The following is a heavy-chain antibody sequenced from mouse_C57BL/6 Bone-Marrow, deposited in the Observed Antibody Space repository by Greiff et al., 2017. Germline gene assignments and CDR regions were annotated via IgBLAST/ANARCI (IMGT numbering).Heavy chain of an antibody. CDR1: GYTFTSYW. CDR2: IHPSDSDT. D-gene: IGHD2-2*01. J-gene: IGHJ4*01. V-gene: IGHV1-74*01. Sequence: QVQLKQPGAELVKPGASVKVSCKASGYTFTSYWMHWVKQRPGQGLEWIGRIHPSDSDTTYNQKFKGQATLTVDKSSSTAYRQLSSLTSEDSAVYYGAILWLRDYYARDYWGQGTSVTVSS. CDR3: AILWLRDYYARDY.